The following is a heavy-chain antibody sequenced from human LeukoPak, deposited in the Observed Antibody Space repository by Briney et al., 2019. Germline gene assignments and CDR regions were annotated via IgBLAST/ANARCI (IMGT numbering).Heavy chain of an antibody. CDR1: GFTFSSYW. D-gene: IGHD3-9*01. CDR3: ARDYTYYDILTGSPYWYFDL. CDR2: IKQGGSKK. J-gene: IGHJ2*01. Sequence: PGVTLRLTCAASGFTFSSYWMSWIRQAPGKGLEWVANIKQGGSKKYYVASVKGRFTISRDNAKNTLYLQINTLRAEDTAVYYCARDYTYYDILTGSPYWYFDLWGRGTLVTVSS. V-gene: IGHV3-7*01.